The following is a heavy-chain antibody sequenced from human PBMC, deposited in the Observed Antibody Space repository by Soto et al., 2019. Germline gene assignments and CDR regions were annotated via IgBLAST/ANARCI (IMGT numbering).Heavy chain of an antibody. CDR2: IYYSGST. D-gene: IGHD3-10*01. CDR3: ARDGLLGMRYYYGSGSYFPESRYYYYYMDV. CDR1: GGSISSYY. Sequence: SETLSLTCTVSGGSISSYYWSWIRQPPGKGLEWIGYIYYSGSTNYNPSLKSRVTISVDTSKNQFPLKLSSVTAADTAVYYCARDGLLGMRYYYGSGSYFPESRYYYYYMDVWGKGTTVTVSS. J-gene: IGHJ6*03. V-gene: IGHV4-59*12.